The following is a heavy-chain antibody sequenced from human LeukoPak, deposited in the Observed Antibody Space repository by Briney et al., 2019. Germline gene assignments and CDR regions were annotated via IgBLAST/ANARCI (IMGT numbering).Heavy chain of an antibody. Sequence: ASVTVSCKASGYTFTSYDINWVRQATGQGLEWMGWMNPNSGNTGYAQKFQGRVTMTRNTSISTAYMELSSLRSEDTAVYYCARGDRYYDYVWGSYRTDPWGQGTLVTVSS. J-gene: IGHJ5*02. CDR1: GYTFTSYD. CDR2: MNPNSGNT. V-gene: IGHV1-8*01. D-gene: IGHD3-16*02. CDR3: ARGDRYYDYVWGSYRTDP.